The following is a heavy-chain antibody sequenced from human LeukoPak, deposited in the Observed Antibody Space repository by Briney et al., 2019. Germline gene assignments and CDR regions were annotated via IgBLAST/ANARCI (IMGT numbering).Heavy chain of an antibody. D-gene: IGHD2-21*02. CDR3: ARALPKTAAAPYYMDV. CDR1: GYTFTSYD. Sequence: WASAKVSCKASGYTFTSYDINWVRQATGQGLEWMGWMNPSSGYTGYAQKFQGRVTMTRDTSISTAYMELSSLRSEDSAVYYCARALPKTAAAPYYMDVWGKGTTVTVSS. CDR2: MNPSSGYT. V-gene: IGHV1-8*01. J-gene: IGHJ6*03.